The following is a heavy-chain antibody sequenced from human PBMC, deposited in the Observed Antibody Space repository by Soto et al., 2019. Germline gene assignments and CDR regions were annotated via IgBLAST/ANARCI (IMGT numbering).Heavy chain of an antibody. CDR3: AKDPPTRGGRWQTDLDY. CDR2: ISYDGSNK. D-gene: IGHD2-15*01. J-gene: IGHJ4*02. V-gene: IGHV3-30*18. Sequence: QVQLVESGGGVVQPGRSLRLSCAASGFTFSSYGMHWVRQAPGKGLEWVAVISYDGSNKYYADSVKGRFTISRDNSKNTLYLQMNRLRAEDTAVYYCAKDPPTRGGRWQTDLDYWGQGTLVTVSS. CDR1: GFTFSSYG.